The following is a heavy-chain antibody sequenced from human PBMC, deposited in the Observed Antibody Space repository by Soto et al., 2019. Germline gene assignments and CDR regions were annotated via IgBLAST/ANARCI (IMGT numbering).Heavy chain of an antibody. Sequence: QVQLVQSGAEVKKPGSSVKVSCKASGGTFSSYAISWVRQAPGQGLEWMGGIIPIFGTANYAQKFQGRVTITADESTSTAYMELSSLRSEETAVYYCARDRRYYYDSSGYYHYYYYGMDVWGQGTTVTVSS. CDR2: IIPIFGTA. CDR3: ARDRRYYYDSSGYYHYYYYGMDV. D-gene: IGHD3-22*01. V-gene: IGHV1-69*01. CDR1: GGTFSSYA. J-gene: IGHJ6*02.